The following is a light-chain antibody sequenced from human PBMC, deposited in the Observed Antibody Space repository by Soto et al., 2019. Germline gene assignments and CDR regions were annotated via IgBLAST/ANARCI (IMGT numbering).Light chain of an antibody. J-gene: IGKJ1*01. V-gene: IGKV4-1*01. CDR2: WAS. CDR1: QSVLYSSNNKNY. Sequence: DTVMTQSPDSLAVSLGERATINCKSSQSVLYSSNNKNYLAWYQQKPGQPPKLLIYWASTRESGVPDRFSGSGSGTDFTLTISSLQAEDVAVYYCQQYYSTPRWTFGQGTKVEIK. CDR3: QQYYSTPRWT.